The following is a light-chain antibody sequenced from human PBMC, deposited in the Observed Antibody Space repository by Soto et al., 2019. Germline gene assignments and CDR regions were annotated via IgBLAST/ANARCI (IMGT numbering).Light chain of an antibody. CDR3: IHGAHWAWM. V-gene: IGKV2-30*01. CDR2: KVS. Sequence: DVVMTQSPLSLPVTLGQPASISCISAQSLVYSDGDTYSSWFQQRPGQSPRRLIYKVSNRDSGGPDRVSGSGPDTDFTPKLSRVEAEDVGVYYCIHGAHWAWMFGQGTKV. J-gene: IGKJ1*01. CDR1: QSLVYSDGDTY.